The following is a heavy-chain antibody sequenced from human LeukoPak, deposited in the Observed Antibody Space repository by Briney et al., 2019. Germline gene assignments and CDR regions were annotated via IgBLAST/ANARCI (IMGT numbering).Heavy chain of an antibody. J-gene: IGHJ4*02. CDR1: GGSISSYY. CDR2: IYTSGST. CDR3: ARDARGGYSYGLEVDY. V-gene: IGHV4-4*07. Sequence: PSETLSLTCTVSGGSISSYYWSLIRQPAGKGLEWIGRIYTSGSTNYNPSLKSRVTMSVDTSKNQFSLKLSSVTAADTAVYYCARDARGGYSYGLEVDYWGQGTLVTVSS. D-gene: IGHD5-18*01.